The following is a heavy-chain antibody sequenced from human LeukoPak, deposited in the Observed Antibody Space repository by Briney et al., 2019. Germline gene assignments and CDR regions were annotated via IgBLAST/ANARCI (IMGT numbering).Heavy chain of an antibody. CDR3: ARGQYYYGSGSYYKY. CDR2: IYYTGRA. D-gene: IGHD3-10*01. V-gene: IGHV4-31*03. CDR1: GGSISSGGYY. J-gene: IGHJ4*02. Sequence: SETLSLTCTVSGGSISSGGYYWSWVRQHPGKGLEWIPYIYYTGRAHYNPSLESRLTISVDTSKNQFSLKLTSVTAADTAVYYCARGQYYYGSGSYYKYWGQGTLVTVSS.